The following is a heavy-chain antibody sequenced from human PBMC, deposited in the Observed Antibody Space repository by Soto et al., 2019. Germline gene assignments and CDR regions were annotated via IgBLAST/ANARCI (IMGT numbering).Heavy chain of an antibody. Sequence: SVKVSCKASGFTFTSSAVQWVRQARGQRLEWIGWIVVGSGNTNYAQKFQERVTITRDMSTSTAYMELSSLRSEDTAVYYCAAVMEWLPYYFDYWGQGTLVTVSS. CDR1: GFTFTSSA. J-gene: IGHJ4*02. CDR3: AAVMEWLPYYFDY. CDR2: IVVGSGNT. D-gene: IGHD5-12*01. V-gene: IGHV1-58*01.